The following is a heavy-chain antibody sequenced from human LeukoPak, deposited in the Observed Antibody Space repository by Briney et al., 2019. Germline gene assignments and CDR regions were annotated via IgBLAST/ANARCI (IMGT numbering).Heavy chain of an antibody. D-gene: IGHD3-22*01. Sequence: GESLKISRKGSGYRFTNYWIGWVRQMPGISLEWMGIIYPVDSDTRYSPSFQGQVTISADKSISTAYLQWSSLKDSDTAMYYCARQYYDSSGYSFFDYWGQGTLVTVSS. CDR1: GYRFTNYW. CDR2: IYPVDSDT. J-gene: IGHJ4*02. V-gene: IGHV5-51*01. CDR3: ARQYYDSSGYSFFDY.